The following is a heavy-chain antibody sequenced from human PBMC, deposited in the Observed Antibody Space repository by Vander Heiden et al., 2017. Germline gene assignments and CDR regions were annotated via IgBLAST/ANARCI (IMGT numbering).Heavy chain of an antibody. Sequence: CAASGFTLSSYGMHWVRLAPGKGLGRVAVIWEDGMNECYANSVKSGFTISRVNSKNTLDLQMNRLRGEDTAVYYFARDHDYCMDVWGQGTTVTVSS. J-gene: IGHJ6*02. V-gene: IGHV3-33*01. CDR3: ARDHDYCMDV. CDR1: GFTLSSYG. CDR2: IWEDGMNE.